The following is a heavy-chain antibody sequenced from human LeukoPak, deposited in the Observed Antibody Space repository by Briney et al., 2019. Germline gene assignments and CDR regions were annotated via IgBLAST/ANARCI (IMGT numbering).Heavy chain of an antibody. CDR2: ISGSGGST. J-gene: IGHJ4*02. D-gene: IGHD3-16*01. V-gene: IGHV3-23*01. CDR3: AKVLGMGGVDPGDFDY. CDR1: GFTFSSYA. Sequence: PGGSLRLSCAASGFTFSSYAMSWVRQAPGKGLEWVSVISGSGGSTYYADSVKGRFTISRDNSKNTLYLQMNSLRAEDTAVYYCAKVLGMGGVDPGDFDYWGQGTLVTVSS.